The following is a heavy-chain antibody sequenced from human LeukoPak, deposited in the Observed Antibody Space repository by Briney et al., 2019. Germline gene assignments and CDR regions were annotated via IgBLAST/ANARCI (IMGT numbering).Heavy chain of an antibody. CDR2: INHSGST. J-gene: IGHJ4*02. V-gene: IGHV4-34*01. CDR3: ARARGYSYGYDY. Sequence: PSETLSLTCAVYGGSFSGYYWSWIRKPPGKGLEWIGEINHSGSTNYKPSLKSRVTISVDTSKNQFSLKLSSVTAADTAVYYCARARGYSYGYDYWGQGTLVTVSS. D-gene: IGHD5-18*01. CDR1: GGSFSGYY.